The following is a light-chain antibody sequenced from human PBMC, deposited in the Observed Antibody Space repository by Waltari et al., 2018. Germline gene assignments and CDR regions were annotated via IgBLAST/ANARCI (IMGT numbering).Light chain of an antibody. CDR2: DVN. CDR1: NSDVGGFKH. V-gene: IGLV2-14*03. CDR3: TSFTSSVTFDVV. J-gene: IGLJ2*01. Sequence: QSALTQPGSVSGSPGQSITISCTGSNSDVGGFKHVSWYQHHPGKAPQFLIYDVNTRPSGISNRFSGSKSGNTASLTISGLQAEDEAVYYCTSFTSSVTFDVVFGGGTKLTVL.